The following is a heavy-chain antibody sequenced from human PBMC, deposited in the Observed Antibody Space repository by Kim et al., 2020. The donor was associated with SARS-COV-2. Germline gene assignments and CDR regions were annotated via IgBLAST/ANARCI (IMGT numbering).Heavy chain of an antibody. J-gene: IGHJ4*02. D-gene: IGHD3-22*01. V-gene: IGHV3-23*01. Sequence: ADSVKGRFTISRDNSKNTLYLQMNSLRAEDTAVYYCAARIDYYDSSGYSYWGQGTLVTVSS. CDR3: AARIDYYDSSGYSY.